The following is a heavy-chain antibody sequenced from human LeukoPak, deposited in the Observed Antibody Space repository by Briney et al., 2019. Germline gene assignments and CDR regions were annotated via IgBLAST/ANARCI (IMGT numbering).Heavy chain of an antibody. CDR3: AREVGYYYDSSGYYGWFDP. V-gene: IGHV4-34*01. Sequence: SQTLSLTCAVSGGSFSGYYSSWIRQPPRKGLEWIGEINHSGSTNYNPSLKSRVTISVDTSKNQCSLKLSSVTAADTAVYYCAREVGYYYDSSGYYGWFDPWGQGTLVTVSS. CDR1: GGSFSGYY. D-gene: IGHD3-22*01. CDR2: INHSGST. J-gene: IGHJ5*02.